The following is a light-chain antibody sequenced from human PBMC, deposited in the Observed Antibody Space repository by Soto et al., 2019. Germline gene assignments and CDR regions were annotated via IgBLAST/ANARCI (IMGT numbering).Light chain of an antibody. J-gene: IGKJ1*01. CDR3: QQYGSSPET. Sequence: EIVLTQSPGTLSLSPGERATLSCRASQSVSSSCLAWYQQKPVQAPRLLIYGASSRATGIPDRFSGRGSGADFALTISILVPEEYAVYYCQQYGSSPETFGQGTRVDVK. CDR1: QSVSSSC. CDR2: GAS. V-gene: IGKV3-20*01.